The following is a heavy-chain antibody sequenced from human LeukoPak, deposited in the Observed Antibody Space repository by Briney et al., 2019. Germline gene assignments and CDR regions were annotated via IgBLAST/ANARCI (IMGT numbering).Heavy chain of an antibody. V-gene: IGHV3-48*03. CDR2: ISSSGSTI. Sequence: GGSLRLSCAASGFTFSSYEMNWVRQAPGKGLEWVSYISSSGSTIYHADSVKGRFTISRDNAKNSLYLQMNSLRAEDTAVYYCARAKRNGFDIWGQGTMVTVSS. CDR3: ARAKRNGFDI. J-gene: IGHJ3*02. CDR1: GFTFSSYE.